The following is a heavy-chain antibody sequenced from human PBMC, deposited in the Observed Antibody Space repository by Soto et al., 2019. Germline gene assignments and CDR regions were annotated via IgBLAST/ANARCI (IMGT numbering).Heavy chain of an antibody. CDR3: ARDPGVAAAGYFDY. V-gene: IGHV4-31*11. J-gene: IGHJ4*02. CDR2: IYYSGST. CDR1: GGSISSGGYY. D-gene: IGHD6-13*01. Sequence: PSETLSLTSAVSGGSISSGGYYWSWNRQHPGKGLEWIGYIYYSGSTYYNPSLKSRVTISVDTSKNQFSLKLSSVTAADTAVYYCARDPGVAAAGYFDYWGQGTLVTVSS.